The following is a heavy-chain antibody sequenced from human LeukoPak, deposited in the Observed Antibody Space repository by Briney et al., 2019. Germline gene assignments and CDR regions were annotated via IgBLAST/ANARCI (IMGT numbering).Heavy chain of an antibody. D-gene: IGHD2-2*01. CDR1: GYSFTISS. Sequence: GESLKISCTGSGYSFTISSIGWGRQMTGKGLEWMGIIYPGDADTTYSPSFQGQVTISADKSISTAYLQWSSLKASDAAMYYCARPTDYCSSTTCPLDVWGQGTTVTVSS. J-gene: IGHJ6*02. CDR2: IYPGDADT. V-gene: IGHV5-51*01. CDR3: ARPTDYCSSTTCPLDV.